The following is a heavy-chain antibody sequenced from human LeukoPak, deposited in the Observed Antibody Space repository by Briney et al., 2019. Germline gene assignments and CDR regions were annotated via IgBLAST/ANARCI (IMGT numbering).Heavy chain of an antibody. CDR2: IWYDGSNK. J-gene: IGHJ3*02. CDR1: GFTFSSYG. Sequence: GGSLRLSCAASGFTFSSYGMHWVRQAPGKGLEWVAVIWYDGSNKYYADSVKGRFTISRDNSKNTLYLQMNSLRAEDTAVYYCARPSSSGRNDAFDIWGQGTMVTVSS. V-gene: IGHV3-33*01. D-gene: IGHD3-10*01. CDR3: ARPSSSGRNDAFDI.